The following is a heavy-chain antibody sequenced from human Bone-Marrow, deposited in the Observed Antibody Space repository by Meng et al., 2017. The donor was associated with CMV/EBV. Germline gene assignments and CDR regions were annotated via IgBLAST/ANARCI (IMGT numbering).Heavy chain of an antibody. V-gene: IGHV3-30*02. D-gene: IGHD2-15*01. CDR2: IRYDGSDK. J-gene: IGHJ5*02. Sequence: GGSLRLSCVTSGFTFGDYGMHWVRQAPGKGLEWVSFIRYDGSDKYYADSVKGRFTISRDNSKNTLYLQMNSLRAEDTAFYYCAKDTSPYCRVGTFYPGCFPPFGHGTLVTVSS. CDR3: AKDTSPYCRVGTFYPGCFPP. CDR1: GFTFGDYG.